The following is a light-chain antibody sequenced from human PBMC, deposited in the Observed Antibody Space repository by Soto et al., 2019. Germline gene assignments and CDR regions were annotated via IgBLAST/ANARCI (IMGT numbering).Light chain of an antibody. CDR2: AAS. CDR1: QGINRH. J-gene: IGKJ1*01. V-gene: IGKV1-9*01. CDR3: QQYNNWPWT. Sequence: DIPLTPSPSFLSASVGDRDNITCRASQGINRHLAWYQQEPGKAPKLLIYAASTLQSGVPSRFSGSASGTDFTLTISSLQSEDFAVYYCQQYNNWPWTFGQGTKVDIK.